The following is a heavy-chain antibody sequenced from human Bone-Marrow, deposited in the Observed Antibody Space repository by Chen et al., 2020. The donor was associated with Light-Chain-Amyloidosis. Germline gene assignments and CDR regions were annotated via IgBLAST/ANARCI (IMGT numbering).Heavy chain of an antibody. V-gene: IGHV3-23*04. J-gene: IGHJ4*02. Sequence: EVQLVESGGGLVQPGGSLRLSCATSGFNFSSFGMSWVRQAPGKGLEWVSTVSGSTVSTYYAGAVKGRFISSRDNFKSTLYLQMNSLRAGDTAVYFCTRKGGYFDFWGQGSLVTVSS. CDR3: TRKGGYFDF. D-gene: IGHD3-10*01. CDR2: VSGSTVST. CDR1: GFNFSSFG.